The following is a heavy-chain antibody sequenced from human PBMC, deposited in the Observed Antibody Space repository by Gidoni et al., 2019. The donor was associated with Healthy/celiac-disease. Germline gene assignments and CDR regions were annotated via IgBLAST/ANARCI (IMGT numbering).Heavy chain of an antibody. CDR1: GGSIRSSSYY. V-gene: IGHV4-39*01. J-gene: IGHJ4*02. D-gene: IGHD4-17*01. CDR2: IYYSGST. Sequence: QLQLQESGPGLVKPSETLSLTCTVSGGSIRSSSYYWGWIRRPPGKGLEGVGSIYYSGSTYYNPSLKSRVTISVDTSKNQFSLKLSSVTAADTAVYYCARLGLGLGTTVESEGLDYWGQGTLVTVSS. CDR3: ARLGLGLGTTVESEGLDY.